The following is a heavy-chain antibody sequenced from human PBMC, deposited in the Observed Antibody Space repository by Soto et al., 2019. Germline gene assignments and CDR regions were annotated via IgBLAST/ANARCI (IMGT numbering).Heavy chain of an antibody. CDR1: GGTFSSYA. J-gene: IGHJ6*02. CDR2: IIPIFGTA. CDR3: ARGITGTVSYYYGMDV. Sequence: SVKVSCKASGGTFSSYAISWVRQAPGQGLEWMGGIIPIFGTADYAQKFQGRVTITADESTSTAYMELSSLGSEDTAVYYCARGITGTVSYYYGMDVWGQGTTVTVSS. V-gene: IGHV1-69*13. D-gene: IGHD1-20*01.